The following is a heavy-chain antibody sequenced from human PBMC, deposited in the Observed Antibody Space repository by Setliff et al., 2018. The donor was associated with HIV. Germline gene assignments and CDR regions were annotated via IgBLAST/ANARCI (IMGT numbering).Heavy chain of an antibody. CDR1: GYTFSTYA. CDR3: AREQVGFGPPRGMDV. CDR2: INAGNGKT. D-gene: IGHD3-10*01. Sequence: ASVKVSCKASGYTFSTYAMHWVRLAPGQRLEWMGWINAGNGKTKYSQKFQGRVTIMRDTSASTAYMELSSLRSEDTAVYYCAREQVGFGPPRGMDVWGQGTTVTVSS. V-gene: IGHV1-3*01. J-gene: IGHJ6*02.